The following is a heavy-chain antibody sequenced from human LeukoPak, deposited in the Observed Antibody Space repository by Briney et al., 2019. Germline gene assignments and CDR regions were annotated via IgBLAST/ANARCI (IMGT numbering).Heavy chain of an antibody. Sequence: SETLSLTCAVSGYSISSGYYWGWIRQPPGKGLEWIGSIYHSGSTYYNPSLKSRVTISVDTSKNQFSLKLSSVTAADTAVYYCASLVQYGGILGVDNYYFDYWGQGTLVTVSS. J-gene: IGHJ4*02. CDR2: IYHSGST. D-gene: IGHD3-3*01. CDR1: GYSISSGYY. CDR3: ASLVQYGGILGVDNYYFDY. V-gene: IGHV4-38-2*01.